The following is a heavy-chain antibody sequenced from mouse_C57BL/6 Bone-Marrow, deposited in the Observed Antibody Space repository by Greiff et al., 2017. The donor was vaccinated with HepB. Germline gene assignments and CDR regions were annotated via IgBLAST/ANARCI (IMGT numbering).Heavy chain of an antibody. J-gene: IGHJ3*01. V-gene: IGHV5-4*03. Sequence: EVKLVESGGGLVKPGGSLKLSCAASGFTFSSYAMSWVRQTPEKRLEWVATISDGGSYTYYPDNVKGRFTISRDNAKNNLYLQMSHLKSEDTAMYYCARYYGSSSWFAYWGQGTLVTVSA. CDR2: ISDGGSYT. CDR3: ARYYGSSSWFAY. CDR1: GFTFSSYA. D-gene: IGHD1-1*01.